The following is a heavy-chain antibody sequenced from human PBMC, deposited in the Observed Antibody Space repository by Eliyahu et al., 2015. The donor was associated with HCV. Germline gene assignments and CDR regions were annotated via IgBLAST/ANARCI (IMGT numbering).Heavy chain of an antibody. V-gene: IGHV4-59*01. CDR2: IHYSGST. CDR3: ASGGGGIAVAGTGGWFDP. CDR1: GGSITTYX. Sequence: QVQLQESGPGLVKPSETLSLTCTVSGGSITTYXWSWIRQPPGKGLEWIGYIHYSGSTNHNPPLKSRVTISVDTSKNQFSLNLTSVTAADTAVYYCASGGGGIAVAGTGGWFDPWGQGTLVTVSS. J-gene: IGHJ5*02. D-gene: IGHD6-19*01.